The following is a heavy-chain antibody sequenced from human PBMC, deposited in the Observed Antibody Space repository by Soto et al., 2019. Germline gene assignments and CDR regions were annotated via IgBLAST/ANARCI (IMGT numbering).Heavy chain of an antibody. V-gene: IGHV1-24*01. Sequence: ASVKVSCKVSGYTLTELSIHWVRQAPGKGLEWMGGFDPEDGETIYAQKFQGRVTMTEDTSTDTAYMELSSLRSEDTAVYYCATTPGRFYYDSSGYHNWFDPWGQGTLVTVSS. D-gene: IGHD3-22*01. CDR2: FDPEDGET. CDR3: ATTPGRFYYDSSGYHNWFDP. CDR1: GYTLTELS. J-gene: IGHJ5*02.